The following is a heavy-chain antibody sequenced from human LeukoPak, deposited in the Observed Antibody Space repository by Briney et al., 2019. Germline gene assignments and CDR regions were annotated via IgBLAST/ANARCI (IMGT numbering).Heavy chain of an antibody. CDR3: TRWHHTQHWFDP. Sequence: GGSLRLSCAASTFSFSTYGMHWVRQAPGKGLEWVAFIQYDGSIKLYGDSVKGRFTISRDNSKNTLYLQMNSLRPEDTAVYYCTRWHHTQHWFDPWGQGALVTVSS. CDR1: TFSFSTYG. V-gene: IGHV3-30*02. J-gene: IGHJ5*02. CDR2: IQYDGSIK. D-gene: IGHD1-14*01.